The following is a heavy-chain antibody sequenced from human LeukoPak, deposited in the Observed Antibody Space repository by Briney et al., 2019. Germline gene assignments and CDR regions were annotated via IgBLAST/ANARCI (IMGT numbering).Heavy chain of an antibody. CDR2: IYTSGST. CDR1: GGSISSYY. Sequence: SETLSLTCTVSGGSISSYYWSWIRQPAGKGLEWIGRIYTSGSTNYNPSLKSRVTMSADTSKNQFSLKLSSVTAADTAVYYCARDFPTMVRGVISAFDIWGQGTMVTVSS. D-gene: IGHD3-10*01. V-gene: IGHV4-4*07. J-gene: IGHJ3*02. CDR3: ARDFPTMVRGVISAFDI.